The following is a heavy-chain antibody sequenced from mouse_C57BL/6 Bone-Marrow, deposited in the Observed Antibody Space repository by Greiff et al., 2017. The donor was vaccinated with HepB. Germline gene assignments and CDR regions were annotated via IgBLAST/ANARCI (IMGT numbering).Heavy chain of an antibody. D-gene: IGHD2-1*01. CDR2: ISGGGGNT. CDR3: ARPYGRNPAWFAY. J-gene: IGHJ3*01. V-gene: IGHV5-9*01. CDR1: GFTFSSYT. Sequence: EVQGVESGGGLVKPGGSLKLSCAASGFTFSSYTMSWVRQTPEKRLAWVATISGGGGNTYYPDSVKGRFTISRDNAKNTLYLQMGSLRSEDTALFYCARPYGRNPAWFAYWGQGILVTVSA.